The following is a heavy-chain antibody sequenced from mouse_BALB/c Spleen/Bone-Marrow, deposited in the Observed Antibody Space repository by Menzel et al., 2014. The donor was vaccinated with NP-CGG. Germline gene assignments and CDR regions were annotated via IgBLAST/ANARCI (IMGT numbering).Heavy chain of an antibody. CDR3: TRDGKGNYDYAMDY. V-gene: IGHV5-6-4*01. CDR2: ISSGGSYT. Sequence: EVKQVESGGGLVKPGGSLKLSCAASGFTFSSYTMSWVRQTPEKRLEWVATISSGGSYTYYPDSEKGRFTISRDNAKNTLCLQMNSLKSEDTAMYYCTRDGKGNYDYAMDYWGQGTSVTVSS. CDR1: GFTFSSYT. J-gene: IGHJ4*01. D-gene: IGHD2-1*01.